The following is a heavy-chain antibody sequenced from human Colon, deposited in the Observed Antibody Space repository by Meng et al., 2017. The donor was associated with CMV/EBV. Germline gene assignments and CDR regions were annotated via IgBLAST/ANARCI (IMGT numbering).Heavy chain of an antibody. Sequence: QVLLVQAGAGEKKPGTSVKVSGKAAGSTFTGYFMYWLRQAPGQGLEWLGVINPITGGTNYAQKFQGRVTMTRDTSMNTAYMELSRLRSDDTAVYYCASLSGGDFDYWGQGTLVTVSS. J-gene: IGHJ4*02. CDR2: INPITGGT. CDR3: ASLSGGDFDY. V-gene: IGHV1-2*02. D-gene: IGHD1-26*01. CDR1: GSTFTGYF.